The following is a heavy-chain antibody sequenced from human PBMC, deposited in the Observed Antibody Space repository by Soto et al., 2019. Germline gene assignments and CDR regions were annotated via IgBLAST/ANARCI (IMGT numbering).Heavy chain of an antibody. CDR1: GGSISSSTYY. Sequence: SETLSLTCTVSGGSISSSTYYWGWIRQPPGKGLEWIGSIYYSGSTNYNPSLKSRVTISVDTSKNQFSLKLSSVTAADTAVYYCARQRTSPYYDVWSGYLDAFDIWGQGTMVTVSS. CDR2: IYYSGST. J-gene: IGHJ3*02. D-gene: IGHD3-3*01. V-gene: IGHV4-39*01. CDR3: ARQRTSPYYDVWSGYLDAFDI.